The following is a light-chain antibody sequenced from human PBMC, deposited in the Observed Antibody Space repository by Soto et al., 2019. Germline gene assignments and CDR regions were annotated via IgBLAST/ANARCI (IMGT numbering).Light chain of an antibody. CDR3: QQLNSYPLFD. J-gene: IGKJ3*01. CDR2: AAS. CDR1: QGISSY. V-gene: IGKV1-9*01. Sequence: DIQLTQSPSFLSASVGDRVTITCRASQGISSYLAWYQQKPGKAPKLLIYAASTLQSGVPSRFSGSGSGTEFTLTISSLQPEDFATYYCQQLNSYPLFDFGPGTKVDIK.